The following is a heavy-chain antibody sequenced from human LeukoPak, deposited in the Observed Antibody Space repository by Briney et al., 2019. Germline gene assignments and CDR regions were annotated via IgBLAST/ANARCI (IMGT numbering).Heavy chain of an antibody. V-gene: IGHV3-15*01. D-gene: IGHD1-26*01. CDR1: GFTFSNAW. J-gene: IGHJ3*01. CDR2: IKSKTDGGTT. Sequence: PGGSLRLSCAASGFTFSNAWMSWVHQAPGKGLEWVGRIKSKTDGGTTDYAAPVKGRFTISRDNSNNTLYVQMNSLRGDDTGVYYCAREGNGWARGSFDEWGQGTMVTVSS. CDR3: AREGNGWARGSFDE.